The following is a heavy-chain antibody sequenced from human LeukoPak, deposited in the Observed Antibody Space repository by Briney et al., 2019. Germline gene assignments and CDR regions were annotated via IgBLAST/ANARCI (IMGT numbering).Heavy chain of an antibody. V-gene: IGHV1-46*03. D-gene: IGHD3-3*01. J-gene: IGHJ3*02. Sequence: ASVKVSCKASGYTFTSYYMRWVRQAPGQGLEWMGIVNPSGGSTSYAQKFQGRVTMTRDTSTSTVYMELSSLRSEDTAVYYCARDLYYDFWSGYFDAFDIWGQGTMVTVSS. CDR3: ARDLYYDFWSGYFDAFDI. CDR1: GYTFTSYY. CDR2: VNPSGGST.